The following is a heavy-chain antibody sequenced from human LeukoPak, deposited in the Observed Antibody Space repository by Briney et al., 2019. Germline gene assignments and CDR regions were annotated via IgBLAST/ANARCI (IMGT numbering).Heavy chain of an antibody. CDR2: IIPIFGTA. V-gene: IGHV1-69*13. Sequence: EASVKVSCKASGGTFSSYAISWVRQAPGQGLEWMGGIIPIFGTANYAQKFQGRVTITADESTSTAYMELSSLRSEDTAVYYCAGLGIAAAVGPLDYWGQGTLVTVSS. CDR3: AGLGIAAAVGPLDY. J-gene: IGHJ4*02. D-gene: IGHD6-13*01. CDR1: GGTFSSYA.